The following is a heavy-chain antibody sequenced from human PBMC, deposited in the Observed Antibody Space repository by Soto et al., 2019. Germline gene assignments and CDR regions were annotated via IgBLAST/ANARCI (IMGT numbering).Heavy chain of an antibody. V-gene: IGHV3-21*01. D-gene: IGHD1-26*01. Sequence: EVQLVESGGGLVKPGGSLRLSCAASGFTFSTYSMNWVRQAPGKGLEWVSSISSSGSYIHYADSVKGRFTISRDNAKNSLYLQMNSRRVEDTAVYYCGRGFLRPPREEDGMDVGGQGTTVTVSS. CDR3: GRGFLRPPREEDGMDV. CDR2: ISSSGSYI. J-gene: IGHJ6*02. CDR1: GFTFSTYS.